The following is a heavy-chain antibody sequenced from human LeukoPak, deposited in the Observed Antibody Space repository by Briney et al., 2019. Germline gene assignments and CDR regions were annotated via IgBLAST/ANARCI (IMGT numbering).Heavy chain of an antibody. J-gene: IGHJ5*02. CDR3: ARDEPRDGYLWDWFDP. V-gene: IGHV1-2*02. D-gene: IGHD5-24*01. CDR1: GYTFTGHY. CDR2: INPNSGGT. Sequence: ASVKVSCKASGYTFTGHYMHWVRQAPGQGLEWMGWINPNSGGTNYAQKFQGRVTMTRDTSISTAYMELSRLRSDDTAVYYCARDEPRDGYLWDWFDPWGQGTLVTVSS.